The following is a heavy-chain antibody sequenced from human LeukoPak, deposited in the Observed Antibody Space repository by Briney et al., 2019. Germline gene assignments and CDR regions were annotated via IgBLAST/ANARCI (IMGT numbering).Heavy chain of an antibody. CDR1: GFPFSSYW. CDR2: IKQDGSKK. J-gene: IGHJ4*02. Sequence: GGSLRLSYAASGFPFSSYWMTWVRQAPGKGLEWVANIKQDGSKKSYVDSVEGRFTISRDNAKNSLYLQMNSLRAEDTAIYYCTRVGYIDEGIDYWGQGTLVTVSS. CDR3: TRVGYIDEGIDY. V-gene: IGHV3-7*04. D-gene: IGHD5-24*01.